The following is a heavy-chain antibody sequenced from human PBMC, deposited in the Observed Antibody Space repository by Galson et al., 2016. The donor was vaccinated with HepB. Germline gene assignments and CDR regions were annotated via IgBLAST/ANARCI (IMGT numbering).Heavy chain of an antibody. CDR3: AKRGHYGDYVLNGFDI. Sequence: SLRLSCAASGFTFSTYAMSWVRQAPGKGLEWVSAITDSGTYADSVKGRFTISRDNSKNTLYLHMNSLRAEDTAVYYCAKRGHYGDYVLNGFDIWGQGTMVTVSS. CDR2: ITDSG. CDR1: GFTFSTYA. J-gene: IGHJ3*02. V-gene: IGHV3-23*01. D-gene: IGHD4-17*01.